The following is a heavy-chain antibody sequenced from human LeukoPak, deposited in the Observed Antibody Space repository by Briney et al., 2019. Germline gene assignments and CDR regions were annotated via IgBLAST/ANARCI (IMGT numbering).Heavy chain of an antibody. CDR2: IANDGSHT. CDR3: ARERQDTVLHSGAFDI. D-gene: IGHD2-21*01. Sequence: GRSLRLSCAASGFTFSAYFMHWVRQAPGKGLEWVADIANDGSHTFYIESVKGRFTIYRDNSKNTLYLQMNGLRAEDTAIYFCARERQDTVLHSGAFDIWGQGTMVTVSS. CDR1: GFTFSAYF. V-gene: IGHV3-30*04. J-gene: IGHJ3*02.